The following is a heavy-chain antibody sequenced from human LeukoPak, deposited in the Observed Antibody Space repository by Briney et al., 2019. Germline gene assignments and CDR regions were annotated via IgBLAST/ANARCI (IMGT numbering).Heavy chain of an antibody. D-gene: IGHD3-10*01. J-gene: IGHJ6*04. CDR2: IYPGDSDT. CDR1: GYSSTSYW. V-gene: IGHV5-51*01. Sequence: GESLKISCKGSGYSSTSYWIGWVRQMPGKGLEWMGIIYPGDSDTRYSPSFQGQVTVSADKSISTAYLQWSSLKASDTAMYYCARHGLGRGSGSYYPYYYYGMDVWGKGTTVTVSS. CDR3: ARHGLGRGSGSYYPYYYYGMDV.